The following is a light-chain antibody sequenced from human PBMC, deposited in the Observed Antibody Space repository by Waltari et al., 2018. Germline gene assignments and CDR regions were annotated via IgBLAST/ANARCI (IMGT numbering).Light chain of an antibody. CDR2: DAS. J-gene: IGKJ4*01. Sequence: EILLTQSPATLSLSPGERATLSCRASQSVSTSLAWFQQKPGQPPRLIIYDASNRANDIPGRFRGSGSGTDFTLSISSLEPEDLAVYYCHQGYSWSFTFGGGTKVQIK. V-gene: IGKV3-11*01. CDR1: QSVSTS. CDR3: HQGYSWSFT.